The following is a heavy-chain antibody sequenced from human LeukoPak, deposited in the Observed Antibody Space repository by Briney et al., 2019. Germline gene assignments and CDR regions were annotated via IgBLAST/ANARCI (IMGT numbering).Heavy chain of an antibody. D-gene: IGHD2-2*01. CDR3: AIVPADMLNY. Sequence: GGSLRLSCAASGFTFSSYGVHWVCQAPGPGRECVAVISYDGSNKYYADSAKGRFTLSRDNSKNTLYLQMNRLRAEDTAVYYCAIVPADMLNYWGQGTQVTVSS. J-gene: IGHJ4*02. CDR2: ISYDGSNK. V-gene: IGHV3-30*03. CDR1: GFTFSSYG.